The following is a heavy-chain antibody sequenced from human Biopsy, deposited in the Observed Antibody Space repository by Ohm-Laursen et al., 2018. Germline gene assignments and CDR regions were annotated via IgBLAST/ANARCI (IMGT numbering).Heavy chain of an antibody. J-gene: IGHJ3*01. Sequence: EASVKVSCNASAYSFGDHRIHWVRQAPGQGLEWMGWIDPKSGGTNYAQKFQGRVTMTRDTSISTTYMELRRLTSDDTAVYYCARDIMNRIAGLVARSDVFDVWGQGTLVTVSS. D-gene: IGHD3-16*01. CDR3: ARDIMNRIAGLVARSDVFDV. CDR2: IDPKSGGT. CDR1: AYSFGDHR. V-gene: IGHV1-2*02.